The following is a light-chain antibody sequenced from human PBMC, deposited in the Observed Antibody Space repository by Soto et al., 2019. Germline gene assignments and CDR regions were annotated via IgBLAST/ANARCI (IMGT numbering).Light chain of an antibody. J-gene: IGKJ3*01. V-gene: IGKV1-12*01. Sequence: DIQMTQSPSSVSASVGDRVTITCRASLDISYLLAWYQQKAGRAPKLLIYAASTLEGGVPSRFSGSGSGTHFTLTISSLQPEDFATYFFQQANSFPFTFGPGTKVDMK. CDR3: QQANSFPFT. CDR2: AAS. CDR1: LDISYL.